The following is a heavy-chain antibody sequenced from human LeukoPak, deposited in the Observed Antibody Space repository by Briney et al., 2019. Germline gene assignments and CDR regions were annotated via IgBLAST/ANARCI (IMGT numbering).Heavy chain of an antibody. CDR2: ITGSGGIT. CDR1: GFTFTTYS. D-gene: IGHD1-14*01. Sequence: GGSLRLSCAASGFTFTTYSMTWVRQAPGKGLQWVSTITGSGGITHYADSVKGRFTISRDNSKNTLYLQMNSLRAEDTAVYYCAKYRMATTPYLGYWGQGTLVTVAS. J-gene: IGHJ4*02. CDR3: AKYRMATTPYLGY. V-gene: IGHV3-23*01.